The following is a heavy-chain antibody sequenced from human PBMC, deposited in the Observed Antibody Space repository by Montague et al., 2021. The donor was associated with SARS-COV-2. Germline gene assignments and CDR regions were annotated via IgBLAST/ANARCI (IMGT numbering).Heavy chain of an antibody. CDR2: ISYDGSNK. CDR1: GFTFSSYA. D-gene: IGHD3-10*01. Sequence: SLRLSCAASGFTFSSYAMHWVRQAPGKGLEWVAVISYDGSNKYYADPVKGRFTISRDNSKKTLYLQMNSLRAEDTAVYYCARDREITMVRGAHLYGMDVWGQGTTVTVSS. J-gene: IGHJ6*02. CDR3: ARDREITMVRGAHLYGMDV. V-gene: IGHV3-30-3*01.